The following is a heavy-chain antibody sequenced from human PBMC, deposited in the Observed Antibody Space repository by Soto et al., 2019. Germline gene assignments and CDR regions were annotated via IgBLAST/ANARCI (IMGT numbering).Heavy chain of an antibody. V-gene: IGHV3-15*01. CDR3: ATVYCATTSCYAPFDE. J-gene: IGHJ4*02. CDR1: GFTFNNAW. Sequence: PGGSLRLSCAASGFTFNNAWMSWVRQAPGKGLEWIGRIKTNSDGGTVDYASPVKGRFTISRDDSKSMLYLDLNSLKTEDTGVYFCATVYCATTSCYAPFDEWAKRTPVTVSS. D-gene: IGHD2-2*01. CDR2: IKTNSDGGTV.